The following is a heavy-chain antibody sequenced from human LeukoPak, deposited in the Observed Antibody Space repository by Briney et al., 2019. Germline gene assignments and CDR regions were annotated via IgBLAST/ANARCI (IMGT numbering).Heavy chain of an antibody. Sequence: GGSLRLSCAASGFTFSSFGMYWVRQAPGKGLEWVAFIRNDGSTKYYADSVKGRFTISRDNSNNTLYLEMNSLRPEDTAVYYCVKEASWSGYYITYYFDYWGQGTLVTVSS. CDR1: GFTFSSFG. V-gene: IGHV3-30*02. CDR3: VKEASWSGYYITYYFDY. D-gene: IGHD3-3*01. CDR2: IRNDGSTK. J-gene: IGHJ4*02.